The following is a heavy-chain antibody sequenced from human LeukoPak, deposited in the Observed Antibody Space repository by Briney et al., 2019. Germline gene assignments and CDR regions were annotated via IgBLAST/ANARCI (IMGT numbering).Heavy chain of an antibody. D-gene: IGHD1-26*01. J-gene: IGHJ4*02. CDR3: ARGVGDKYYFDY. V-gene: IGHV3-74*01. Sequence: GGPLRLSCAASGFTLSRNWMHWVRQAPGKGLVWLSRISTDGSSTSYADSVQGRFTISRDNAKNTVYLQMDSLRAEDTAVYYCARGVGDKYYFDYWGQGTLVTVSS. CDR2: ISTDGSST. CDR1: GFTLSRNW.